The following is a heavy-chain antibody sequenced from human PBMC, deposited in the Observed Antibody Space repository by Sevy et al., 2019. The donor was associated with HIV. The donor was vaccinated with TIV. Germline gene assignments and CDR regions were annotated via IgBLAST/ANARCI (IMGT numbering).Heavy chain of an antibody. V-gene: IGHV3-13*01. CDR3: AKVAAGGFDY. CDR2: IGTAGDT. Sequence: GGSLRLSCAASGFTFSSYDMHWVRQATGKGREWVSAIGTAGDTYYPGSVKGRFTISRENAKNYLYLQMNSLRVGDTAVYDCAKVAAGGFDYWGQGTLVTVSS. J-gene: IGHJ4*02. CDR1: GFTFSSYD. D-gene: IGHD3-10*01.